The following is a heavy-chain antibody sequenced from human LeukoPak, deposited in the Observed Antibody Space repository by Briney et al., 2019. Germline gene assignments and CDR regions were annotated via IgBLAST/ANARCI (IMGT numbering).Heavy chain of an antibody. CDR3: ARDLDVAVTAPQTYYYYYGMDV. CDR2: IIPILGIA. D-gene: IGHD2-21*02. Sequence: RASVKVSCKASGGTFSSYAISWVRQAPGQGLEWMGRIIPILGIANYAQKFQGRVTITADKSTSTAYMELSSLRSEDTAVYYCARDLDVAVTAPQTYYYYYGMDVWGQGTTVTVSS. CDR1: GGTFSSYA. V-gene: IGHV1-69*04. J-gene: IGHJ6*02.